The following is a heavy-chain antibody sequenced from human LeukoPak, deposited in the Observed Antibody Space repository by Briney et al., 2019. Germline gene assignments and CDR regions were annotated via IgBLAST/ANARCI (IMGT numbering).Heavy chain of an antibody. Sequence: SETLSLTCAVSGASVTSHHWAWIRQPAGKGLEWVGRVHFSGSTNYNLSLRSRVAISLDKSKNELSLTLKSVSAADTAVYYTRDESSRDDSGGYHYWGRGVLVTVSS. CDR1: GASVTSHH. V-gene: IGHV4-4*07. CDR3: RDESSRDDSGGYHY. D-gene: IGHD3-22*01. J-gene: IGHJ4*02. CDR2: VHFSGST.